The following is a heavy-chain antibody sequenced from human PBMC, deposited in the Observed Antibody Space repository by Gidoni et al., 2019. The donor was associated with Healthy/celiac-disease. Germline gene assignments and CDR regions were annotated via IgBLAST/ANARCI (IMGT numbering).Heavy chain of an antibody. CDR2: MNPNSGNT. V-gene: IGHV1-8*01. J-gene: IGHJ5*02. CDR3: ARVPRYCSSTSCLNWFDP. D-gene: IGHD2-2*01. CDR1: GYTFTSYD. Sequence: QVQLVQSGAEVKKPGASVKVSCKASGYTFTSYDINWVRQATGQGLEWMGWMNPNSGNTGYAQKFQGRVTMTRDTSISTAYMELSSLRSEDTAVYYCARVPRYCSSTSCLNWFDPWGQGTLVTVSS.